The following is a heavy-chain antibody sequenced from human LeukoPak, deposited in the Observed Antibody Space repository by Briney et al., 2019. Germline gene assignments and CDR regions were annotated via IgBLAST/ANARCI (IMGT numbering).Heavy chain of an antibody. CDR3: ARGRRSDRSYGYRYFQH. CDR1: GGSISSYY. Sequence: SETLSLTCTVSGGSISSYYWSWIRQPPGKGLEWIGYIYYSGSTNYNPSLKSRVTISVDTSKNQFSLKLSSVTAADTAVYYCARGRRSDRSYGYRYFQHWGQGTLVTVSS. J-gene: IGHJ1*01. V-gene: IGHV4-59*01. CDR2: IYYSGST. D-gene: IGHD5-18*01.